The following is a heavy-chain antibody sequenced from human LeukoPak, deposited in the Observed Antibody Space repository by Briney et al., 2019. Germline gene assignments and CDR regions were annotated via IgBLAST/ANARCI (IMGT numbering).Heavy chain of an antibody. CDR1: GGTFSSYA. V-gene: IGHV1-69*13. CDR3: ARVGSYGSVKVVFDY. D-gene: IGHD3-10*01. J-gene: IGHJ4*02. Sequence: GASVKVSCKASGGTFSSYAISWVRQAPGQGLEWMGGIIPIFGTANYAQKFQGRVTITADESTSTAYMELSSLRSEDTAVYYCARVGSYGSVKVVFDYWGQGTLVTVSS. CDR2: IIPIFGTA.